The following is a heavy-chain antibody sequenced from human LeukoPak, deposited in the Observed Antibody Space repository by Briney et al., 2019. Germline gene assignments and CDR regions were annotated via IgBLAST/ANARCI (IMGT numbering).Heavy chain of an antibody. Sequence: SETLSLTCTVSGASISSSSYFWGWIRQSPGKGLEYIGSVYYSGRTYYNPSLKSRVTISLDTSTNQFSLRLTSVTAADTAVYYCARPLDTSLANPFDIWGHGTMVTVSS. V-gene: IGHV4-39*01. CDR1: GASISSSSYF. J-gene: IGHJ3*02. D-gene: IGHD3-16*01. CDR2: VYYSGRT. CDR3: ARPLDTSLANPFDI.